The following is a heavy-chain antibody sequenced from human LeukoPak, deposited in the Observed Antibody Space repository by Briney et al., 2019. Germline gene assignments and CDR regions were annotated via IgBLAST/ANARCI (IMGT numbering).Heavy chain of an antibody. D-gene: IGHD2-21*02. CDR3: AREVAVTARINWFDP. Sequence: PGGSLRLSCAASGFTFSTYGMHWVRQAPGKGLEWMAVISYDGINKDYADSVKDRFTVSRDNSKNTLYLQMNSLRAEDTAVYYCAREVAVTARINWFDPWGQGTLVTVSS. CDR1: GFTFSTYG. CDR2: ISYDGINK. V-gene: IGHV3-30*03. J-gene: IGHJ5*02.